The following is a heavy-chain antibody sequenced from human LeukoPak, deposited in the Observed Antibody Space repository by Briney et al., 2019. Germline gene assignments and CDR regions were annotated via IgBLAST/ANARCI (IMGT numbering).Heavy chain of an antibody. CDR1: GGSFSGYY. CDR3: ARVGPTYYYDSSGYYYDY. CDR2: INHSGST. V-gene: IGHV4-34*01. J-gene: IGHJ4*02. D-gene: IGHD3-22*01. Sequence: SETLSLTCAVYGGSFSGYYWSWIRQPPGKGLEWIGEINHSGSTNYNPSLKSRVTISVDTSKNQFSLKLSSATAADMAVYYCARVGPTYYYDSSGYYYDYWGQGTLVTVSS.